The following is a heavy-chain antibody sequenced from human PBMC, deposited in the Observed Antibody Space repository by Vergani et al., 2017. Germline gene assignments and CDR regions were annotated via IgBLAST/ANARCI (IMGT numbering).Heavy chain of an antibody. CDR2: INWNGGST. V-gene: IGHV3-20*01. CDR3: ARGERGYSYGLPDY. D-gene: IGHD5-18*01. Sequence: EVQLVESGGGVVRPGGSLRLSCAASGFTFDDYGMSWVRQAPGKGLEWVSGINWNGGSTGYADSVKGRFTISRDKAKNSLYMQMNSLRAEETALYHCARGERGYSYGLPDYWGQGTLVTVSS. CDR1: GFTFDDYG. J-gene: IGHJ4*02.